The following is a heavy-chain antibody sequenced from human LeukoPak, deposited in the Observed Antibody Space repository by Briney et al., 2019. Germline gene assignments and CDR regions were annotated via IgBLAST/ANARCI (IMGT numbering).Heavy chain of an antibody. D-gene: IGHD3-9*01. Sequence: PSETQSLTCTVSGGSISSGSYYWSWIRQPAGKGLEWIGRIYTSGSTNYNPSLKSRVTISVDTSKNQFSLKLSSVTAADTAVYYCARAYYDILTGYYNRNWYFDLWGRGTLVTVSS. CDR1: GGSISSGSYY. J-gene: IGHJ2*01. V-gene: IGHV4-61*02. CDR2: IYTSGST. CDR3: ARAYYDILTGYYNRNWYFDL.